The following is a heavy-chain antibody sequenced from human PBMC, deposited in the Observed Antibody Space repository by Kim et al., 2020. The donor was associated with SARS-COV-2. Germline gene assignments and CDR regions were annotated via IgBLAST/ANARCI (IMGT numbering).Heavy chain of an antibody. J-gene: IGHJ3*02. CDR1: GFTFSNYA. CDR2: ISYDATRK. V-gene: IGHV3-30*04. D-gene: IGHD3-10*01. CDR3: ARDPGIHAFDS. Sequence: GGSLRLSCAASGFTFSNYAMHWVRQAPGRGLEWVAFISYDATRKYHADSVKGRFTISRDNSKNTVFLQMNSLRAEDTAVYYCARDPGIHAFDSWGQGTM.